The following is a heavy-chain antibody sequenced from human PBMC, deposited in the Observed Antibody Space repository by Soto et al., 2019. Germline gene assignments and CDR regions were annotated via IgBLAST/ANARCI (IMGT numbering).Heavy chain of an antibody. D-gene: IGHD3-10*01. CDR3: ARDMGGYGALDC. CDR1: GFTFSTYG. J-gene: IGHJ4*02. Sequence: DVQLVESGGGLVQPGGSLRLSCAASGFTFSTYGMNWVRQAPGKGLEWVSYVSSSSRSISYADSVKGRLTISRDNAKNSLFLQMNSLRADDTAVYYCARDMGGYGALDCWGQGTLVTVSS. CDR2: VSSSSRSI. V-gene: IGHV3-48*01.